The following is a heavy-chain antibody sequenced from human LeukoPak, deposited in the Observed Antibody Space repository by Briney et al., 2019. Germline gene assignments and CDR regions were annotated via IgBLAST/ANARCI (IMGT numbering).Heavy chain of an antibody. V-gene: IGHV3-15*01. J-gene: IGHJ6*02. CDR3: AKSGGYDAFYGMDV. CDR1: GFTFSNAW. Sequence: GGSLRLSCAASGFTFSNAWMSWVRQAPGKGLEWVGRIKSKTDGGTTDYAAPVKGRFTISRDDSKNTLYLQMNSLRAEDTAVYYCAKSGGYDAFYGMDVWGQGTTVTVSS. D-gene: IGHD5-12*01. CDR2: IKSKTDGGTT.